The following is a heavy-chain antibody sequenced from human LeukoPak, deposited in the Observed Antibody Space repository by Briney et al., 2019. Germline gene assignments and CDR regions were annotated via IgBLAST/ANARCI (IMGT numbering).Heavy chain of an antibody. CDR3: ATETTEVRFDP. D-gene: IGHD4-11*01. CDR2: ISAYNGNT. CDR1: GYTFTSYG. V-gene: IGHV1-18*01. Sequence: ASVKVSCKASGYTFTSYGISWVRQAPGQGLEWMGWISAYNGNTNYAQKLQGRVTMTEDTSTDTAYMELSSLRSEDTAVYYCATETTEVRFDPWGQGTLVTVSS. J-gene: IGHJ5*02.